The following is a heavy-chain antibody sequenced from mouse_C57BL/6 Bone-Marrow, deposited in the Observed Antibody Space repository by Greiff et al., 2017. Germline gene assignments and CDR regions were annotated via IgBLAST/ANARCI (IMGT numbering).Heavy chain of an antibody. J-gene: IGHJ2*01. Sequence: EVQRVESGGGLVKPGGSLKLSCAASGFTFSDYGMHWVRQAPEKGLELVAYISSGSSTIYYADTVKGRFTISRDNAKNTLFLQMTSLRSEDTAMYYCARDHYYGSSLDYWGQGTTLTVSS. CDR3: ARDHYYGSSLDY. CDR1: GFTFSDYG. V-gene: IGHV5-17*01. D-gene: IGHD1-1*01. CDR2: ISSGSSTI.